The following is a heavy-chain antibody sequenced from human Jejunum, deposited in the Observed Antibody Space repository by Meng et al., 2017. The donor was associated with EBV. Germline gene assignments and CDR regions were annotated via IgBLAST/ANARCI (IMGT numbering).Heavy chain of an antibody. Sequence: TFNESDRNIDKPHMNLTRPCSFYGISLSTSGVGVAWIRQPPGKALEWLGLIYWDDDKRYSSPLRSRLTITKDTSKNQVVLTMTNMDPVDTATYYCARRVHIYGDWDVGWFDPWGQGTLVTVSS. CDR2: IYWDDDK. V-gene: IGHV2-5*02. CDR1: GISLSTSGVG. CDR3: ARRVHIYGDWDVGWFDP. D-gene: IGHD4-17*01. J-gene: IGHJ5*02.